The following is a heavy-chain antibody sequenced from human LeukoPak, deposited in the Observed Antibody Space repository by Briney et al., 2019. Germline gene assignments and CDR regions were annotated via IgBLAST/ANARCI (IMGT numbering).Heavy chain of an antibody. Sequence: GGSLRLSCAASGFTFSSYGMSWVRQAPGKGLEWVSAITGSGSNTYYADSVKGRFTISRDNSKNTLYLQMNSLRAEDTAVYYCAKAHGVGATTGGYYFDYWAREPWSPSPQ. CDR3: AKAHGVGATTGGYYFDY. V-gene: IGHV3-23*01. CDR1: GFTFSSYG. D-gene: IGHD1-26*01. CDR2: ITGSGSNT. J-gene: IGHJ4*02.